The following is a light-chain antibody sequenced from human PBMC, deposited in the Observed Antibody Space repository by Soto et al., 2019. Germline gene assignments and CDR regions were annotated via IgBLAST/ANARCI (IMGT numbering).Light chain of an antibody. CDR1: SSDVGAYNY. CDR3: SSYTSTSSYV. CDR2: DVS. V-gene: IGLV2-14*03. J-gene: IGLJ1*01. Sequence: QSALTQPASGYGSPGQSIAISCTGTSSDVGAYNYVSWYQQHPGKAPKLMIYDVSNRPSGVSNRFSGSKSGNTASLTISGLQAEDEADYYCSSYTSTSSYVFGTGTKLTVL.